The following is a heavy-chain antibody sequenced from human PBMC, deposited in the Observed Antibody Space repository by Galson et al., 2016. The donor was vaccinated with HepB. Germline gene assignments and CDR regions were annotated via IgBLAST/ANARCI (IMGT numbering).Heavy chain of an antibody. V-gene: IGHV1-18*04. CDR3: ARGGDKASLHLDF. CDR1: GYTFSRHT. J-gene: IGHJ4*02. CDR2: VSAYNGNT. Sequence: SVKVSCKASGYTFSRHTINWVRQTPGQSLEWMGWVSAYNGNTDYAQNVRDRVALTTDTSTTTAYMELRDLTSDDTAIYYCARGGDKASLHLDFWGQGTLVTVSS. D-gene: IGHD2-15*01.